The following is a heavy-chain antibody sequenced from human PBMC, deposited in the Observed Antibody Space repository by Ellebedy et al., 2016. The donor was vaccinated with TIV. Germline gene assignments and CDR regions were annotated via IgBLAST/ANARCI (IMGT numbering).Heavy chain of an antibody. CDR2: IKQDGSER. D-gene: IGHD6-19*01. Sequence: GGSLRLSCVASGFTFSNYAMHWVRQAPGKGLEWVANIKQDGSERNYVDSVKGRFVISRDNAKNSLYLQMNGLGDEDTAVYYCARDQWLGRAYYFDNWGQGARVTVSS. J-gene: IGHJ4*02. V-gene: IGHV3-7*01. CDR3: ARDQWLGRAYYFDN. CDR1: GFTFSNYA.